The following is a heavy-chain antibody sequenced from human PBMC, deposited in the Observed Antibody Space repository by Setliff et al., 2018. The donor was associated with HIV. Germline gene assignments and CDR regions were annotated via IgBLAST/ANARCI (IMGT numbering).Heavy chain of an antibody. CDR2: MNPNSGNT. CDR3: ARARRDSYDRGRRNHYYIDV. V-gene: IGHV1-8*02. Sequence: ASVKVSCKASGYTFSSYDINWVRQATGQGLEWMGWMNPNSGNTGYAHKFQGRVTMTRDTSIGTAYMELNNLKFEDTAVYYCARARRDSYDRGRRNHYYIDVWGKGTPVTVSS. CDR1: GYTFSSYD. D-gene: IGHD3-22*01. J-gene: IGHJ6*03.